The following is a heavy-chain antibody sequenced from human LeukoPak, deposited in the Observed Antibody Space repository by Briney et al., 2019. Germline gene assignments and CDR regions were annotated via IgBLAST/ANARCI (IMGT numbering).Heavy chain of an antibody. Sequence: GSLRLSCAASGFTFSSYAMRWVRQAPGKGLEWVSAISRSGGSTYYADSVKGRFTISRDTSKNTLYLQMNSLRAEDTAVYYCAKGPWYSSFLVSINGFDPWGQGTMVTVSS. V-gene: IGHV3-23*01. CDR1: GFTFSSYA. D-gene: IGHD6-13*01. CDR2: ISRSGGST. J-gene: IGHJ5*02. CDR3: AKGPWYSSFLVSINGFDP.